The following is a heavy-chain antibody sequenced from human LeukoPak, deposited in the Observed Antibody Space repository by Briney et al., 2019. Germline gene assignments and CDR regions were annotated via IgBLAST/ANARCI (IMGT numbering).Heavy chain of an antibody. J-gene: IGHJ4*02. CDR1: GYTFTSYY. CDR3: ARVQGGSGYYVTFDY. CDR2: INPSGGNA. D-gene: IGHD3-10*02. V-gene: IGHV1-46*01. Sequence: ASVKVSCKASGYTFTSYYMHWVRQAPGQGLEWMGIINPSGGNASYAQKLQGRVTMTRDTSTSTVYMELSSLRSEDTAVYYCARVQGGSGYYVTFDYWGQGTLVTVSS.